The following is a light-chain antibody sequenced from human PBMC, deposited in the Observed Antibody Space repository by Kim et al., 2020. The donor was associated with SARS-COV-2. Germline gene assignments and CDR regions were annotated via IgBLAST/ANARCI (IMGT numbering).Light chain of an antibody. CDR2: AAS. J-gene: IGKJ5*01. V-gene: IGKV1-17*01. CDR1: PCVRND. CDR3: LQHNRYLS. Sequence: SASVGDMVTITWRGSPCVRNDLEWFQQKPGRVPKRLIYAASTLQSGVPSRFSGSGSGTEFTLTISSLQPEDFATYYCLQHNRYLSFGQGTRLEIK.